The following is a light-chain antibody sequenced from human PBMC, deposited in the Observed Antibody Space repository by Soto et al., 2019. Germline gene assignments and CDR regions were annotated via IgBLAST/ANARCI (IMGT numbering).Light chain of an antibody. Sequence: QSALTQPASVSGSPGQSITISCTGTSSDVGAYNYVSWYQHHPDKAPKLMIFEVSDRPSGVSNRFSGSNSGNTASLTISGLQAEDEADYFCSSYTSNRTLVFXGGTKVTVL. V-gene: IGLV2-14*01. CDR2: EVS. CDR3: SSYTSNRTLV. CDR1: SSDVGAYNY. J-gene: IGLJ3*02.